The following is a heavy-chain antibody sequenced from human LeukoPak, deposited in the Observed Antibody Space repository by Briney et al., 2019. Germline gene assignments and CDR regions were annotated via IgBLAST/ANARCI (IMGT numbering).Heavy chain of an antibody. CDR1: GYTFTSFY. V-gene: IGHV1-46*01. D-gene: IGHD1-26*01. J-gene: IGHJ4*02. CDR2: VNPIGGIT. Sequence: GASVKVSCKSSGYTFTSFYIHWVRQAPGQGPEWMGMVNPIGGITNYAQKFQGRVTMTRDTSTDTVYMELSRLTSDDTAVYYCARGADSGGFPHLDYWGQGTLVTVSS. CDR3: ARGADSGGFPHLDY.